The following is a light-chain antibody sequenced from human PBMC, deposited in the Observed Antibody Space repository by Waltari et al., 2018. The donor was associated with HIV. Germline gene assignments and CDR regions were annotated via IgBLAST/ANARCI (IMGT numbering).Light chain of an antibody. CDR3: CSYAGSSTWV. V-gene: IGLV2-23*02. CDR2: DVS. Sequence: QSALTQPASVSGSPGQSITISCTGTSSDVGGYNYVSWYQQHPGKAPKLMIYDVSKRPSGVSNRSSGSKSGNTASLTISGRQAEDEADYYCCSYAGSSTWVFGGGTKLTVL. CDR1: SSDVGGYNY. J-gene: IGLJ3*02.